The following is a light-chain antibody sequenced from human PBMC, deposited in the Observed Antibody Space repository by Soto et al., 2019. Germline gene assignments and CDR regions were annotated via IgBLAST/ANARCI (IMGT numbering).Light chain of an antibody. J-gene: IGLJ1*01. Sequence: QSALTQPASVSGSPGQSITISCTGTSGDVGGYDYVSWYQQHPGKAPKLMVYDVNNRPSGVSNRFSGSKSGNTASLTISGLQAEDEADYYCSSFTGSSTLGVFGTGTKVTVL. CDR1: SGDVGGYDY. V-gene: IGLV2-14*01. CDR3: SSFTGSSTLGV. CDR2: DVN.